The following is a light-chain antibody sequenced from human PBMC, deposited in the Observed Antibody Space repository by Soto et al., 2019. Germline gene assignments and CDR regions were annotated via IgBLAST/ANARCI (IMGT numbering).Light chain of an antibody. CDR3: CSYAHTSRV. J-gene: IGLJ3*02. CDR2: DVN. Sequence: QSALTQPPSASGSPGQSVTISCTGTGSDIGAYDYVSWYQFHPGKAPKMIIYDVNKRPSGVPDRFSGSKSGNTASLTISWLQAEDEADYYCCSYAHTSRVFGGGTKLTVL. V-gene: IGLV2-8*01. CDR1: GSDIGAYDY.